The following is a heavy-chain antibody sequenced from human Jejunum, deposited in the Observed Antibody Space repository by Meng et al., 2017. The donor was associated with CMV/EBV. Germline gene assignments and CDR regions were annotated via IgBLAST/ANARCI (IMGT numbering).Heavy chain of an antibody. Sequence: SGAAAGITFRDYSMSWIRQAPGKGLEWVSYISSSGSTIYYADSVKGRFTISRDNAKNSLYLQMNTLRPDDTAVYYWARARGSGRGVWGQGTTVTVSS. D-gene: IGHD3-10*01. CDR1: GITFRDYS. J-gene: IGHJ6*02. CDR2: ISSSGSTI. CDR3: ARARGSGRGV. V-gene: IGHV3-11*01.